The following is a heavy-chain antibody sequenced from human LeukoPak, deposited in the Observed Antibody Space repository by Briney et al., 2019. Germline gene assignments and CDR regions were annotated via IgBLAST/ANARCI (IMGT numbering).Heavy chain of an antibody. CDR1: GFTFSSYS. D-gene: IGHD2-2*01. CDR3: ARDVGIAVVPAALDY. J-gene: IGHJ4*02. Sequence: PGGSLRLSCAASGFTFSSYSMNWVRQAPGKGLEWVSSISSSSSYIYYAGSVKGRFTISRDNAKNSLYLQMNSLRAEDTAVYYCARDVGIAVVPAALDYWGQGTLVTVSS. CDR2: ISSSSSYI. V-gene: IGHV3-21*01.